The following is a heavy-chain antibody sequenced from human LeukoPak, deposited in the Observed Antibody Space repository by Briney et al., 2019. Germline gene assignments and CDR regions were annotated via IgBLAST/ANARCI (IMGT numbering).Heavy chain of an antibody. V-gene: IGHV3-20*04. D-gene: IGHD7-27*01. CDR2: IRGDAGGT. J-gene: IGHJ4*02. Sequence: GGSLRLSCAASGFTFDAFGMTWVRQAPGKGLEWVSAIRGDAGGTGYADSVKGRFTISRDNAKNSLYLQMNSLRVEDTALYYCARVWAWGSGNYFDNWGQGTLVTVSS. CDR3: ARVWAWGSGNYFDN. CDR1: GFTFDAFG.